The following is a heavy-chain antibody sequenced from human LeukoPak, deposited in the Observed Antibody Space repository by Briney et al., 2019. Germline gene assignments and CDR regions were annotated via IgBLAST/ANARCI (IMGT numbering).Heavy chain of an antibody. Sequence: PSETLSLTCTVSGGSISCGGYYWSWIRQHPGKGLEWIGYIYYSGSTYYNPSLKSRVTISVDTSKNQFSLKLSSVTAADTAVYYCARGSRVQLWLDYWGQGTLVTVSS. CDR3: ARGSRVQLWLDY. J-gene: IGHJ4*02. D-gene: IGHD5-18*01. V-gene: IGHV4-31*03. CDR1: GGSISCGGYY. CDR2: IYYSGST.